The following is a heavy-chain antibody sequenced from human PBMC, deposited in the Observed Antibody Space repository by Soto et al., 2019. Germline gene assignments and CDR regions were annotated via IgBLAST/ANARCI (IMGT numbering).Heavy chain of an antibody. CDR1: GHTFTSYY. Sequence: ASVKVSCKAPGHTFTSYYLNCVRQAPGQVLEWMGVINPHGGSTKYAQKFQGRVTMTRDTSRSTVYMELRSLRSDDTAIYYCARSSGGNFGIIIEGSNWFDPWGQGTLVTVSS. D-gene: IGHD3-3*01. CDR2: INPHGGST. J-gene: IGHJ5*02. CDR3: ARSSGGNFGIIIEGSNWFDP. V-gene: IGHV1-46*01.